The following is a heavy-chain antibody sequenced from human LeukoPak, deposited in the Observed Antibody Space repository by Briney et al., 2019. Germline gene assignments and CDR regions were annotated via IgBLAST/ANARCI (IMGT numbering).Heavy chain of an antibody. V-gene: IGHV3-23*01. J-gene: IGHJ4*02. CDR1: GFTFSSHW. CDR3: AKSYYDFWSGYCNY. Sequence: GGSLRLSCAASGFTFSSHWMHWVRQAPGKGLEWVSAISGSGGSTYYADSVKGRFTISRDNSKNTLYLQMNSLRAEDTAVYYCAKSYYDFWSGYCNYWGQGTLVTVSS. D-gene: IGHD3-3*01. CDR2: ISGSGGST.